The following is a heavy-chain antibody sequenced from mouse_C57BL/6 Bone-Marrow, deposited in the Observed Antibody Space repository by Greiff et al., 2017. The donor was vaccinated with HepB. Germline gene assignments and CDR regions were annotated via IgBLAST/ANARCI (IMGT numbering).Heavy chain of an antibody. CDR3: TTKGVYSWFAY. V-gene: IGHV14-1*01. D-gene: IGHD2-10*02. J-gene: IGHJ3*01. CDR2: LDPEDGDT. CDR1: GFNIKDYY. Sequence: VQLQQSGAELVRPGASVKLSCTASGFNIKDYYMHWVKQRPEQGLEWIGRLDPEDGDTEYAPKFQGKATMTADTSSNTAYLQLSSLTSEDTAVYYCTTKGVYSWFAYWGQGTLVTVSA.